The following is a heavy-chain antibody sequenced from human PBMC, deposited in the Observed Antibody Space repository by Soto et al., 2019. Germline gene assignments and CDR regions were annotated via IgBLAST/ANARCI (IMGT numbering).Heavy chain of an antibody. D-gene: IGHD3-10*01. CDR1: GDTFTNFG. J-gene: IGHJ5*02. V-gene: IGHV1-18*01. Sequence: SVKVSFKTSGDTFTNFGLSWVRQAPGQGLEWMGWIATYNSNKNFAQKFQGRLTLTTDTSTSTGYMELKSLEYDDTAVYYCARVLRGVVNWFDPWGQGTLVTVSS. CDR3: ARVLRGVVNWFDP. CDR2: IATYNSNK.